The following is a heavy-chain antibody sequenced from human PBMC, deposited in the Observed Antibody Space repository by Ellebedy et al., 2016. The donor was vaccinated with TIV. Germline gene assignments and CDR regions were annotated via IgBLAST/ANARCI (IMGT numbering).Heavy chain of an antibody. CDR3: AGKIAGYYYGLDV. CDR2: THYSGST. V-gene: IGHV4-61*08. Sequence: MPSETLSLTCTVSGGSISSGGYYWSWIRQLPGKGLAWIGYTHYSGSTYYNPSLQSRVTISIDTSRNQFPLRLTSVTAADTAVYFCAGKIAGYYYGLDVWGQGTTVTVSS. J-gene: IGHJ6*02. CDR1: GGSISSGGYY.